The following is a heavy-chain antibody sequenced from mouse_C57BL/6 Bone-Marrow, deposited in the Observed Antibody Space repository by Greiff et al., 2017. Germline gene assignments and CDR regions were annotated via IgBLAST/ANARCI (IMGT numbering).Heavy chain of an antibody. D-gene: IGHD2-10*02. Sequence: QVQLQQPGAELVKPGASVKLSCKASGYTFTSYWMHWVKQRPGQGLEWIGMIHPNSGSTNYNEKFKSKATLTVDKSSSTAYMQLSSLTSEDSAVYYCAREGADSITWFAYWGQGTLVTVSA. J-gene: IGHJ3*01. CDR2: IHPNSGST. V-gene: IGHV1-64*01. CDR3: AREGADSITWFAY. CDR1: GYTFTSYW.